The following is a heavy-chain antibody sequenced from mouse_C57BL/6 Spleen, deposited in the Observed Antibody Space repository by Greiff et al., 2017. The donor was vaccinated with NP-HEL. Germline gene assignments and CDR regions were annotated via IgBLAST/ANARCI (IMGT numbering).Heavy chain of an antibody. J-gene: IGHJ3*01. CDR2: INPSSGYT. CDR3: ATPLYYDYDRFAY. D-gene: IGHD2-4*01. Sequence: QVQLQQSGAELAKPGASVKLSCKASGYTFTSYWMHWVKQRPGQGLEWIGYINPSSGYTKYNQKFKDKATLTADKSSSTAYMQLSSLTYEDSAVYYCATPLYYDYDRFAYWGQGTLVTVSA. V-gene: IGHV1-7*01. CDR1: GYTFTSYW.